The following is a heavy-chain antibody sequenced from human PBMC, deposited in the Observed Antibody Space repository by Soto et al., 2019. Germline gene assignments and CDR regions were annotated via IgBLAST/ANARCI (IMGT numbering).Heavy chain of an antibody. CDR1: DGSISNFY. Sequence: SETLSLTCTVSDGSISNFYWSWIRQPPGKGLEWTGYISSSGNTNYNPSLKSRVSISVDTSKNQFSLNLTSVTAADTGVYYCARAPMVLTRSYFDSWGQGTPVTVSS. CDR2: ISSSGNT. D-gene: IGHD3-22*01. CDR3: ARAPMVLTRSYFDS. J-gene: IGHJ4*02. V-gene: IGHV4-59*01.